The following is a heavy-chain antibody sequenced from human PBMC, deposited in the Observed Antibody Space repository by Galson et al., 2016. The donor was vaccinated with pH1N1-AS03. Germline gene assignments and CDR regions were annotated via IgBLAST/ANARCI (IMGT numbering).Heavy chain of an antibody. J-gene: IGHJ3*02. CDR2: IRSSGTTI. CDR3: ARSYGGTSLDI. V-gene: IGHV3-11*01. CDR1: GFNLSDYC. Sequence: SLRLSCAASGFNLSDYCMTWIRQAPGKGLEWVSYIRSSGTTIFYADSVEGRFTISRDNAKNSLFLQMNSLRAEDTAVYYCARSYGGTSLDIWGQGTMVTVSS. D-gene: IGHD4-23*01.